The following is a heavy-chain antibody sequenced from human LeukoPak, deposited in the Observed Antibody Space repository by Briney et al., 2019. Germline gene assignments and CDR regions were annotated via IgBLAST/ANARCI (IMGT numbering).Heavy chain of an antibody. Sequence: PSETLSLTCTVSGGSISSSSYYWGWIRQPPGKGLEWIGSIYYSGSTYYNPSLKSRVTISVDTSKNQFSLKLSSVTAADTAVYYCARNLIPEQLVLNFWGQGTLVTVSS. V-gene: IGHV4-39*07. J-gene: IGHJ4*02. CDR2: IYYSGST. CDR1: GGSISSSSYY. CDR3: ARNLIPEQLVLNF. D-gene: IGHD6-13*01.